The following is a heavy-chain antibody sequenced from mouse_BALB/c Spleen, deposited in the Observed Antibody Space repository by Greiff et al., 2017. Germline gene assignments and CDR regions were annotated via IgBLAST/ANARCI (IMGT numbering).Heavy chain of an antibody. V-gene: IGHV3-2*02. D-gene: IGHD2-3*01. CDR1: GYSITSDYA. Sequence: EVQRVESGPGLVKPSQSLSLTCTVTGYSITSDYAWNWIRQFPGNKLEWMGYISYSGSTSYNPSLKSRISITRDTSKNQFFLQLNSVTTEDTATYYCARFGGYYAFDYWGQGTTLTVSS. J-gene: IGHJ2*01. CDR2: ISYSGST. CDR3: ARFGGYYAFDY.